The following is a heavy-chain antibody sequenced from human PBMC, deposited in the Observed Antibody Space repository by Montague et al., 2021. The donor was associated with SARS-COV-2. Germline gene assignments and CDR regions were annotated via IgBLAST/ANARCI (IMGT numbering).Heavy chain of an antibody. CDR2: LFHIDTA. CDR3: TRGIDSYKTGY. V-gene: IGHV4-61*01. J-gene: IGHJ4*02. Sequence: TLSLTCTVSDGSVISTYPHWHWVRQSPGRGLEWIGGYLFHIDTADYNASLRSRVTISVDTPKNQFSLKLTSVTAADTAVYYCTRGIDSYKTGYWGQGIQVTVSS. D-gene: IGHD6-13*01. CDR1: DGSVISTYPH.